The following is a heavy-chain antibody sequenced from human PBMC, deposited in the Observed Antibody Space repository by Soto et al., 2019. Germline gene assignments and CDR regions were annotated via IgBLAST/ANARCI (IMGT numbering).Heavy chain of an antibody. CDR3: ARSGGSNTTPVGV. V-gene: IGHV4-61*01. CDR2: IYYSGST. CDR1: GGSVSRNSYY. D-gene: IGHD3-16*01. J-gene: IGHJ6*02. Sequence: QVQLQESGPGLVKPSETLSLTCTVSGGSVSRNSYYWSWIRQPPGKGLEWIGYIYYSGSTNYNPSLKSRVTIPGDTSKTRCCLTLSSVTAADTAVYFCARSGGSNTTPVGVWGQGTTVTVSS.